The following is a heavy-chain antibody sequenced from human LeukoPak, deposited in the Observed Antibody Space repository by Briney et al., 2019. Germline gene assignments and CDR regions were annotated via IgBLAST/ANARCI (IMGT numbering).Heavy chain of an antibody. V-gene: IGHV3-21*01. CDR3: ARDNSGSYFDY. D-gene: IGHD1-26*01. J-gene: IGHJ4*02. CDR1: GFTLSRFS. Sequence: GGSLRLSCAASGFTLSRFSIKWVRQAPGKGLEWVSSISSSSSYIYYADSVKGRFTISRDNAKNSLYLQMNSLRAEDTAVYYCARDNSGSYFDYWGQGTLVTVSS. CDR2: ISSSSSYI.